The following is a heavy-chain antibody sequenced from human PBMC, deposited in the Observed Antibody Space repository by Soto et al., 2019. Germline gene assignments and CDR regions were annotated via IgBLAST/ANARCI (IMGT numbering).Heavy chain of an antibody. CDR2: INPNGGYT. CDR1: GYDFFKYN. D-gene: IGHD3-9*01. J-gene: IGHJ4*02. Sequence: QVQLVQSGAEVKKPGASVKVSCKTSGYDFFKYNMHWVRQAPGQGLEWMGVINPNGGYTRHAQKYQSRVDMTRDTSSKIVYMELSGLTSEDTAMYYCTRADSDVVILPYVRPVFDVWGQGALVTVSS. CDR3: TRADSDVVILPYVRPVFDV. V-gene: IGHV1-46*01.